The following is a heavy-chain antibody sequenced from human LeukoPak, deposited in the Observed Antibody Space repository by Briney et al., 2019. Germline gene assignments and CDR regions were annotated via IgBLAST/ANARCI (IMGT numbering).Heavy chain of an antibody. CDR3: ARDREATHNFDY. Sequence: GGSLRLSCAASGFTFSSYGMHWARQAPGKGLEWVAVIWYDGSNKYYADSVKGRFTISRDNSKNTLYLQMNSLRAEDTAVYYCARDREATHNFDYWGQGALFSVSS. V-gene: IGHV3-33*01. J-gene: IGHJ4*02. CDR2: IWYDGSNK. CDR1: GFTFSSYG.